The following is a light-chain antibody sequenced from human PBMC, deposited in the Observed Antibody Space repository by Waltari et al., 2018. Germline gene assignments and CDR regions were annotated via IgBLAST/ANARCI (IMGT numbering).Light chain of an antibody. CDR3: QQSYSTPRT. J-gene: IGKJ1*01. V-gene: IGKV1-39*01. CDR2: AAS. CDR1: QSISSY. Sequence: DIQMTQSPSSLSASVGDRVTITCRAGQSISSYLNWYQQKPGRAPKLLIYAASSLQGGVPSRFSGSGSGTDFTLTISSLQPEDFATYYCQQSYSTPRTFGHGTKVEIK.